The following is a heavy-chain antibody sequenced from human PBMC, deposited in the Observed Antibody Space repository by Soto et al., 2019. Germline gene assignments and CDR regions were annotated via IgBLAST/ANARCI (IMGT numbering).Heavy chain of an antibody. Sequence: SLRLSCAASGFTFSSYGMHWVRQAPGKGLEWVAVIWYDGSNKYYADSVKGRFTISRDNSKNTLYLQMNSLRAEDTAVYYCARDRQPAGSYGMDVWGQGTTVTVSS. D-gene: IGHD6-13*01. V-gene: IGHV3-33*01. CDR1: GFTFSSYG. CDR3: ARDRQPAGSYGMDV. J-gene: IGHJ6*02. CDR2: IWYDGSNK.